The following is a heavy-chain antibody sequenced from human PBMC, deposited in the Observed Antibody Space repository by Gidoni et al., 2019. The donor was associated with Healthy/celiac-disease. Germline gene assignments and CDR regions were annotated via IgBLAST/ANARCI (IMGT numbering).Heavy chain of an antibody. J-gene: IGHJ4*02. CDR3: ARDTGPYYDILTGYPDY. D-gene: IGHD3-9*01. CDR2: INPNSGGT. V-gene: IGHV1-2*07. Sequence: QVQLVQSGAEVKKPGASVKVSCKASGYTFTGYYMHWVRQAPGQGLEWMGWINPNSGGTNYAHKFQGRVTMTRDKSISTAYMELSRLRSDDTAVYYCARDTGPYYDILTGYPDYWGQGTLVTVSS. CDR1: GYTFTGYY.